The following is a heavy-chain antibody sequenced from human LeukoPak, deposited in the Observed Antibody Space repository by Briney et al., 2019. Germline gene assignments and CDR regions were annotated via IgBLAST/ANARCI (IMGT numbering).Heavy chain of an antibody. CDR1: GFTLSSTYW. CDR2: INSNGRRT. D-gene: IGHD3-10*01. J-gene: IGHJ4*02. V-gene: IGHV3-74*01. CDR3: ARDKKGGESSEIDY. Sequence: GGSLRPSCAVSGFTLSSTYWMHWVRQAPGKGLVWVSRINSNGRRTNYADSVKGRFTISRDNTKNTLYLQMTSLSAEDTAVYYCARDKKGGESSEIDYWGQGARVTVSS.